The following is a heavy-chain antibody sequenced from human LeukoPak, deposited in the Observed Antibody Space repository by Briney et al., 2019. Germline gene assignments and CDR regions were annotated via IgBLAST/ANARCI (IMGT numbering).Heavy chain of an antibody. CDR2: INPSGGST. CDR1: GYTFTSYY. Sequence: ASVKVSCKASGYTFTSYYMHWVRQAPGQGLEWMGIINPSGGSTSYAQKLQGRVTMTTDTSTSTAYMELRSLRSDDTAVYYCARDGYYDNWGQGTLVTVSS. D-gene: IGHD3-22*01. J-gene: IGHJ4*02. V-gene: IGHV1-46*01. CDR3: ARDGYYDN.